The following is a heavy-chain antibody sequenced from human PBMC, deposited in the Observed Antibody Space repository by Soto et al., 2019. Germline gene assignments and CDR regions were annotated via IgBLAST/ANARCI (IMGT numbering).Heavy chain of an antibody. V-gene: IGHV2-5*02. CDR2: IYWDDDK. D-gene: IGHD2-15*01. CDR1: GFSLSTSGVG. J-gene: IGHJ4*02. CDR3: AHRGSSGVNGLLHY. Sequence: QITLKESGPTLVKPTQTLTLTCTFSGFSLSTSGVGVGWIRQPPGKALEWLALIYWDDDKRYSPSLKSRLTITKDTSKNQVVLTMTNMDPVDTATYYCAHRGSSGVNGLLHYGGQGTLVTVSS.